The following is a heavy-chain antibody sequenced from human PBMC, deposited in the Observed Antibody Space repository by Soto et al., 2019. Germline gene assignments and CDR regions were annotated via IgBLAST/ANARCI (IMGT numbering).Heavy chain of an antibody. CDR2: IIPIFGIA. Sequence: SVKVSCKAAGGTFSSYAISWVRQAPGQGLEWMGGIIPIFGIAYYAQKFRGRVTITAEKSTSKAYMELSSLRSEDTAVYYCAGVSVRWENQTGFDPWGKGTLVTVSS. CDR1: GGTFSSYA. CDR3: AGVSVRWENQTGFDP. D-gene: IGHD1-26*01. J-gene: IGHJ5*02. V-gene: IGHV1-69*10.